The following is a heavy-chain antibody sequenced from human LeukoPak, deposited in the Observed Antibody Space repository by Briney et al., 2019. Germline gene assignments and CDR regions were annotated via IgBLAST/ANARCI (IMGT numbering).Heavy chain of an antibody. CDR2: IIPIFGTA. D-gene: IGHD2-21*01. Sequence: SVKVSCKASGGTFSSYAISWVRQAPGQGLEWMGGIIPIFGTANYAQKFQGRVTITADESTSTAYMELSSLRSEDTAVYYCARTVTRLWYFDYWGQGTLVTVSS. J-gene: IGHJ4*02. CDR3: ARTVTRLWYFDY. V-gene: IGHV1-69*13. CDR1: GGTFSSYA.